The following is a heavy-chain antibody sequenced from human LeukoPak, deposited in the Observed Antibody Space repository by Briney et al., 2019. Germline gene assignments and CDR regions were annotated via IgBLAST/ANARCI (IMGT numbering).Heavy chain of an antibody. J-gene: IGHJ4*02. Sequence: GALSLSCAASGFTVSSNYMSWVRQAPGKGLEWVSVIYSGGSTYYADSVKGRFTISRDNSKNTLYLQMSSLRAEDTAVYYCARRGYCSSTSCYNEDYWGQGTLVTVSS. V-gene: IGHV3-53*01. CDR1: GFTVSSNY. D-gene: IGHD2-2*01. CDR2: IYSGGST. CDR3: ARRGYCSSTSCYNEDY.